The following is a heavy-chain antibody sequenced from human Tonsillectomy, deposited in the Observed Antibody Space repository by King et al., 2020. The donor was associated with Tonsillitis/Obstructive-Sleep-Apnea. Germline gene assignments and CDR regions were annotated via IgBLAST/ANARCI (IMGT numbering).Heavy chain of an antibody. Sequence: VQLVESGGGVVHPGRSLRLSCAASGFTFSNYGMHWVRQSPGKGLEWVAVIWYDGSNKYYADSVKGRFTISRDNSRNTLYLQMNSLRAEDTAVYYCARVDYYDNSGSYYYYYGMDVWGQGTTVTVSS. V-gene: IGHV3-33*01. CDR2: IWYDGSNK. D-gene: IGHD3-22*01. J-gene: IGHJ6*02. CDR1: GFTFSNYG. CDR3: ARVDYYDNSGSYYYYYGMDV.